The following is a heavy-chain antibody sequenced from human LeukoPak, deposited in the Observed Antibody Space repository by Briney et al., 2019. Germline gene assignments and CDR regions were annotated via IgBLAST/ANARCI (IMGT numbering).Heavy chain of an antibody. CDR1: GGSFSGYC. Sequence: PSETLSLTCAVYGGSFSGYCWSWIRQPPGKGLEWIGEINHSGSTNYNPSLKSRVTISVDTSKNQFPLKLGSVTAADTAVYYCARPGGWYRYYFDYWGQGTLVTVSS. D-gene: IGHD6-19*01. J-gene: IGHJ4*02. CDR2: INHSGST. CDR3: ARPGGWYRYYFDY. V-gene: IGHV4-34*01.